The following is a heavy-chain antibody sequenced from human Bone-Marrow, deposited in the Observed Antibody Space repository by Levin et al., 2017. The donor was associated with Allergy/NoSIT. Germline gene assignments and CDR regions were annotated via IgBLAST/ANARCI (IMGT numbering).Heavy chain of an antibody. V-gene: IGHV3-21*01. Sequence: GESLKISCAASGFTFSSYSMNWVRQAPGKGLEWVSSISSSSSYIYYADSVKGRFTISRDNAKNSLYLQMNSLRAEDTAVYYCARAGIAAAGTEFDYWGQGTLVTVSS. J-gene: IGHJ4*02. D-gene: IGHD6-13*01. CDR1: GFTFSSYS. CDR3: ARAGIAAAGTEFDY. CDR2: ISSSSSYI.